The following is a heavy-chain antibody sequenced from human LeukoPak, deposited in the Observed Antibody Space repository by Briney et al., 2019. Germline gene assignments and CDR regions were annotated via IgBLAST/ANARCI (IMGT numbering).Heavy chain of an antibody. CDR3: AKNLYCGGGSCYPSALGMDV. D-gene: IGHD2-15*01. Sequence: PGGSLRLSCAASGFTFSSYAMHWVRQAPGKGLEWVAVISYDGSNKYYADSVKGRFTISRDNSKNTLFLQMNSLRAEDTAVYYCAKNLYCGGGSCYPSALGMDVWGQGTTVTASS. J-gene: IGHJ6*02. CDR2: ISYDGSNK. CDR1: GFTFSSYA. V-gene: IGHV3-30-3*01.